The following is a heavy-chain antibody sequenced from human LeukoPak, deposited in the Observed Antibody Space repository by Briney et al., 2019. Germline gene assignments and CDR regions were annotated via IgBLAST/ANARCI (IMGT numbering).Heavy chain of an antibody. CDR1: GFTFSSYS. J-gene: IGHJ5*02. CDR3: ARIRMVRGVIITSNWFDP. D-gene: IGHD3-10*01. Sequence: PGGSLRLSCAASGFTFSSYSMNWVRQAPGKGLEWVSSISSSSSYIYYADSVKGRFTISRDNSKNSLYLQMNSLRAEDTAVYYCARIRMVRGVIITSNWFDPWGQGTLVTVSS. CDR2: ISSSSSYI. V-gene: IGHV3-21*01.